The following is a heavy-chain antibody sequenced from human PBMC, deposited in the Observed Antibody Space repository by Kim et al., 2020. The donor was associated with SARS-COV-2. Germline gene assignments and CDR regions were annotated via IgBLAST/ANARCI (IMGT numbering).Heavy chain of an antibody. Sequence: TYAQKFQGRVTMTRDTSTSTVYLELGSLTSEYTAVFYCARVGSGSSPLDYWGQGTLVTVSS. J-gene: IGHJ4*02. V-gene: IGHV1-46*01. D-gene: IGHD3-10*01. CDR3: ARVGSGSSPLDY.